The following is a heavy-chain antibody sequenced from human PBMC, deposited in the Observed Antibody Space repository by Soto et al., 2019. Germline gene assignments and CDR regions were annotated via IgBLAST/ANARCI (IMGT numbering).Heavy chain of an antibody. V-gene: IGHV1-18*04. CDR1: GYPFSKYG. CDR2: IKPDNGDT. J-gene: IGHJ5*02. CDR3: ATSYDSGFDP. D-gene: IGHD5-12*01. Sequence: QLKLVQSGAEVERPGASVRVSCKAYGYPFSKYGISWIRQAPGQGLEWMGWIKPDNGDTNYAQKFQGRVTMTTDTSSNTAYMELRSLRSDDTAVYYCATSYDSGFDPWGQGTLHSVSS.